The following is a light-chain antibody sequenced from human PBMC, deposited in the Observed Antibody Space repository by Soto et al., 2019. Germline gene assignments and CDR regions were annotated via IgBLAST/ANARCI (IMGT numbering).Light chain of an antibody. Sequence: DIVMTQSPDSLSVSLGERATLSCKSSQSVLYSSNNKNYLAWYQKKSGQPPKLLIYWASTRESGVPDRFSGSGSGTDFTLTISGLQPEDVAVYYCQQYYSTPYAFGQGTKLEIK. J-gene: IGKJ2*01. V-gene: IGKV4-1*01. CDR2: WAS. CDR3: QQYYSTPYA. CDR1: QSVLYSSNNKNY.